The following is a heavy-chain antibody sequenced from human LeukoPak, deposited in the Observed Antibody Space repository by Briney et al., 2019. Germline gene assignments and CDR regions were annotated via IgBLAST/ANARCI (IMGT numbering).Heavy chain of an antibody. Sequence: SETLSLTCTVSGGSISSGGYYWSWIRQPPGKGLEWIGYIYYSGSTYYNPSLKSRVTISVDTSKNQFSLKLSSVTAADTAVYYCARRGPLLPSYNWFDPWGQGTLVTVSS. D-gene: IGHD2-15*01. V-gene: IGHV4-30-4*01. J-gene: IGHJ5*02. CDR1: GGSISSGGYY. CDR3: ARRGPLLPSYNWFDP. CDR2: IYYSGST.